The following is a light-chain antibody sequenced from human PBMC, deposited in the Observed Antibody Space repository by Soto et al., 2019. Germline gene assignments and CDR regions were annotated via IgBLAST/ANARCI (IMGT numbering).Light chain of an antibody. CDR3: QSYDISLHNYV. CDR1: TSNIGAPYD. Sequence: QSVLTQPPSVSGAPGQRVSISCTGSTSNIGAPYDVHWYQHLPGTAPKLLIYGDNNRPSGVPDRFSGSKSGTSASLAITRLQAEDEADYYCQSYDISLHNYVFGTGTQLTV. CDR2: GDN. V-gene: IGLV1-40*01. J-gene: IGLJ1*01.